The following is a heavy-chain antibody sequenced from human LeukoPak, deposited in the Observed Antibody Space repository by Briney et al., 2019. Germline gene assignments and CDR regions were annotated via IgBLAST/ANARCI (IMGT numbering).Heavy chain of an antibody. J-gene: IGHJ4*02. CDR1: GFTFSSYA. Sequence: PGGSLRLSCAASGFTFSSYAMHWVRQAPGKGLEWVAVISYDGSNKYYADSVKGRFTISRDNSKNTLYLQLNSLRAEDTAVYYCARDSTYYYYSGSSGPHYFDNWGQGTLVTVSS. CDR3: ARDSTYYYYSGSSGPHYFDN. D-gene: IGHD3-10*01. V-gene: IGHV3-30-3*01. CDR2: ISYDGSNK.